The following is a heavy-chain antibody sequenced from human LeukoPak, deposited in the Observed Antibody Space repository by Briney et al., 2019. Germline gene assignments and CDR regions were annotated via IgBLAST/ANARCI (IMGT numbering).Heavy chain of an antibody. CDR2: IYYSGST. V-gene: IGHV4-39*07. CDR3: ARDAGDYYDSSGYPDY. Sequence: SETLSLTCTVSGGSISSSSYYWGWIRQPPGKGLEWIGSIYYSGSTYYNPSLKSRVTISVDTSKNQFSLKLSSVTAAGTAVYYCARDAGDYYDSSGYPDYWGQGTLVTVSS. D-gene: IGHD3-22*01. J-gene: IGHJ4*02. CDR1: GGSISSSSYY.